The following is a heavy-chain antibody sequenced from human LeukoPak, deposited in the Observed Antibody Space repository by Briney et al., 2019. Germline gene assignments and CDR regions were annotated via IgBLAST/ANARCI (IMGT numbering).Heavy chain of an antibody. CDR1: GYTLTGHY. D-gene: IGHD2-15*01. CDR2: INPNTGAT. CDR3: AGVGVVADYVLDV. V-gene: IGHV1-2*02. Sequence: VASVKVSCKASGYTLTGHYLHWVRQAPGQGLEWMGWINPNTGATTYAQRFQGRVTLTRDTSISTAYMDLSRLRPDDTAVYYCAGVGVVADYVLDVWGQGTTVTVSS. J-gene: IGHJ6*02.